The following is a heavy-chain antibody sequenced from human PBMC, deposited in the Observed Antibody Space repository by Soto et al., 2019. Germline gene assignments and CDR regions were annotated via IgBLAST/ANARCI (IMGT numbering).Heavy chain of an antibody. J-gene: IGHJ4*02. CDR2: ISGGGDVT. CDR1: GFIFSDYY. D-gene: IGHD1-26*01. V-gene: IGHV3-11*01. Sequence: QVQLVESGGALVKPGGSLRLSCAASGFIFSDYYMTWIRQAPGKGPEWISYISGGGDVTSYAHSVKSRFTISRDNTKRPLYLQMNSLTVEDMAVYYCSRDPRLVDYWGQGTLVTVAS. CDR3: SRDPRLVDY.